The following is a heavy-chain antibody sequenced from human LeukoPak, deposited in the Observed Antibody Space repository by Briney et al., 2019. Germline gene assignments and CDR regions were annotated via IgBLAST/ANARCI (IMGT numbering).Heavy chain of an antibody. CDR1: GYSISSGYY. D-gene: IGHD2-2*01. Sequence: SETLSLTCAVSGYSISSGYYWGWIRQPPVKGLEWIGSIYHSGSTYYNPSLKSRVTISVDTSKNQFSLKLSSVTAADTAVYYCARVIGYCSSTSCHWFDPWGQGTLVTVSS. CDR2: IYHSGST. V-gene: IGHV4-38-2*01. J-gene: IGHJ5*02. CDR3: ARVIGYCSSTSCHWFDP.